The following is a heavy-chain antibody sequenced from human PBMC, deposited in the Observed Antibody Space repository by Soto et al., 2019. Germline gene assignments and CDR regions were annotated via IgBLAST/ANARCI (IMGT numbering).Heavy chain of an antibody. Sequence: QVQLVQSGAEVKKPGSSVKVSCKASGGTFSNYAITWVRQAPGQGLEWVGRIIPIFGTNNVAQKFQGRVMITADESTTTANKELSGLRSDDTAVYYCAKDGGADGYFGNWLDPWGQGTLVTVSS. J-gene: IGHJ5*02. CDR3: AKDGGADGYFGNWLDP. CDR2: IIPIFGTN. V-gene: IGHV1-69*15. D-gene: IGHD5-12*01. CDR1: GGTFSNYA.